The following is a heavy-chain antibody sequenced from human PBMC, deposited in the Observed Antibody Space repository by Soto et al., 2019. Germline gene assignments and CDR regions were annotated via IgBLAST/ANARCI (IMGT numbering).Heavy chain of an antibody. V-gene: IGHV4-59*01. Sequence: QVQLQESGPGLVKPSETLSLTCTVSGGSISIYYWSWIRQPPGKGLEWIGYFYYSGSTNYNPSLKSRVTISADTSKNQCSLRLSSVTAADTAVYYCAKGGYSGYLDYWGQGTLVTVSS. CDR1: GGSISIYY. D-gene: IGHD5-12*01. CDR3: AKGGYSGYLDY. CDR2: FYYSGST. J-gene: IGHJ4*02.